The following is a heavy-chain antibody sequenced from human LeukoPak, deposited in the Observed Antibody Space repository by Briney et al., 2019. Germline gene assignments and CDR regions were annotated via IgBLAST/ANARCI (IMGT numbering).Heavy chain of an antibody. CDR3: ASGYDYGDYGDFDY. D-gene: IGHD4-17*01. CDR1: GFTFSSYW. V-gene: IGHV3-7*01. CDR2: IKQDGSEK. Sequence: GGSLRLSCAASGFTFSSYWMSWVRQAPGKGLEWVANIKQDGSEKYYVDSVKGRFTISRDNTKNSLYLQMNSLRAEDTAVYYCASGYDYGDYGDFDYWGQGTLVTVS. J-gene: IGHJ4*02.